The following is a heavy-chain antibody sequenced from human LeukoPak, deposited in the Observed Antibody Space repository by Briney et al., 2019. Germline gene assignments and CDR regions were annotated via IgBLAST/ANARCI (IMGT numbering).Heavy chain of an antibody. J-gene: IGHJ4*02. CDR3: TRGTTAARPDYFDY. V-gene: IGHV3-74*01. Sequence: PGGSLRLSCAASGFTFSSDWMHWVRQAPGKGLVWVSRINTDGSDTDYADSVKGRFTISRDNAKNTLFLQMNSLRDEDTAVYYCTRGTTAARPDYFDYWGQGTLVTVSS. D-gene: IGHD6-6*01. CDR1: GFTFSSDW. CDR2: INTDGSDT.